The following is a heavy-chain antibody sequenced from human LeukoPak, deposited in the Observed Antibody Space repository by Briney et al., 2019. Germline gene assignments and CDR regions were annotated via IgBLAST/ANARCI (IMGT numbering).Heavy chain of an antibody. CDR2: ITPNGDSR. CDR3: ARDLVIVDTPGDDFDY. D-gene: IGHD2/OR15-2a*01. Sequence: GGSLRLSCAASGFTFSNYWMHWVRQVPGKGLVWVSRITPNGDSRSYADSVKGRFTISRDNARNTLYLQMNSLRAEDTAVYYCARDLVIVDTPGDDFDYWGQGTLVTVSS. CDR1: GFTFSNYW. J-gene: IGHJ4*02. V-gene: IGHV3-74*01.